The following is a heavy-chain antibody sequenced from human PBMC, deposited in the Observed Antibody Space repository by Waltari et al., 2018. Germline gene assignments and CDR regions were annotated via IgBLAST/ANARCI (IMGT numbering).Heavy chain of an antibody. CDR1: GGSVSSPAYY. D-gene: IGHD3-10*01. CDR3: ASHLWYRDLSRVAFDF. CDR2: IYYSGST. Sequence: QLQLQESGPALVRPSENLSLSCTVSGGSVSSPAYYWSWGRQSPGKGLEWIETIYYSGSTSYNPSLKSRVTISIDTSKNQLSLELTSVTAADTAIYYCASHLWYRDLSRVAFDFWGQGTLVAVSS. V-gene: IGHV4-39*07. J-gene: IGHJ4*02.